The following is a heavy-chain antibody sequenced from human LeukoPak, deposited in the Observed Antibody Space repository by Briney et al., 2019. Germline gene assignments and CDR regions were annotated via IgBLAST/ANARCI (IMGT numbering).Heavy chain of an antibody. D-gene: IGHD3-22*01. Sequence: GGSLRLSCAASGFMFDDYAMHWVRQVPGKGLEWVSGINWNSGDAGYADSVKGRFTISRDNAKNSLYLQMNSLRAEDTALYYCAKDIKSWGYYDSSGYESWGQGTLVTVSS. V-gene: IGHV3-9*01. CDR3: AKDIKSWGYYDSSGYES. CDR1: GFMFDDYA. J-gene: IGHJ4*02. CDR2: INWNSGDA.